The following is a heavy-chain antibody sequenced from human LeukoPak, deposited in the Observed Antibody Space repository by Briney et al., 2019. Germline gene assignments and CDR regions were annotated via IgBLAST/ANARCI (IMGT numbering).Heavy chain of an antibody. V-gene: IGHV1-69*02. CDR2: IIPILGIA. Sequence: SVKVSCKASGGTFSSYTISWVRQAPGQGLEWMGRIIPILGIANYAQKFQGRVTITADKSTSTAYLELSSLRSEDTAVYYCATYYYDSSGYYLDYWGQGTLVTVSS. J-gene: IGHJ4*02. CDR3: ATYYYDSSGYYLDY. CDR1: GGTFSSYT. D-gene: IGHD3-22*01.